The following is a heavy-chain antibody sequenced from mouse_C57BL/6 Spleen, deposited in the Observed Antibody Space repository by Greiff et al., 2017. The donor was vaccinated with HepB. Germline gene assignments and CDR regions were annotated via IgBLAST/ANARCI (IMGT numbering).Heavy chain of an antibody. Sequence: EVKLVESGGGLVQPGGSMKLSCAASGFTFSDAWMDWVRQSPEKGLEWVAEIRNKANNHATYYAESVKGRFTISRDDSKSSVYLQMNSLSAEDTGIYYCTRGGTTDWYFDVWGTGTTVTVSS. CDR3: TRGGTTDWYFDV. CDR1: GFTFSDAW. J-gene: IGHJ1*03. D-gene: IGHD1-1*01. V-gene: IGHV6-6*01. CDR2: IRNKANNHAT.